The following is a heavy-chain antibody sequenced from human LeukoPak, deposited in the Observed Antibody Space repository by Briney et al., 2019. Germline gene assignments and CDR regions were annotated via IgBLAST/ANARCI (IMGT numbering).Heavy chain of an antibody. V-gene: IGHV4-59*08. Sequence: PSETLSLTCTASGCSISRYYWSWIRQPPGKGLEWIWYIDYSGSPHYNPSLKGRVTISVDNSKNQFFLQLSTVTAVDTAVYYCSGQLAVAGTLIDYWGQGTLVTVSS. D-gene: IGHD6-19*01. J-gene: IGHJ4*02. CDR1: GCSISRYY. CDR3: SGQLAVAGTLIDY. CDR2: IDYSGSP.